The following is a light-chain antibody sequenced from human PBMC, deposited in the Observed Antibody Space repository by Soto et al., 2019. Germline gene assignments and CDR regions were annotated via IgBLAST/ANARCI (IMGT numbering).Light chain of an antibody. V-gene: IGKV1-5*03. J-gene: IGKJ1*01. CDR1: QTISSW. CDR3: QHYSSYSEA. CDR2: KAS. Sequence: DIQMTQSPSTLSGSVGDRVTITCRASQTISSWLAWYQQKPGKAPKLLIYKASTLNSGIPSRFSGSGSGTEFTLTISSLQPDDFATYYCQHYSSYSEAFGQGTKVDIK.